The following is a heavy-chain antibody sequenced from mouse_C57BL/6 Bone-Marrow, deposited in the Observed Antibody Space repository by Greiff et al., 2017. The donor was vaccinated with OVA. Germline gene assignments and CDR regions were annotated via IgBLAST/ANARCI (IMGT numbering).Heavy chain of an antibody. D-gene: IGHD1-1*01. CDR3: TAYYYGSSHWYFYV. Sequence: VQLQQSGAELVRPGASVKLSCTASGFNIKDDYMHWVKQRPEQGLAWIGWIDPENGDTEYASKFQGKATITADTSSNTAYLQLSSLTSEDTAVYYCTAYYYGSSHWYFYVWGTGTTVTVSS. CDR2: IDPENGDT. CDR1: GFNIKDDY. V-gene: IGHV14-4*01. J-gene: IGHJ1*03.